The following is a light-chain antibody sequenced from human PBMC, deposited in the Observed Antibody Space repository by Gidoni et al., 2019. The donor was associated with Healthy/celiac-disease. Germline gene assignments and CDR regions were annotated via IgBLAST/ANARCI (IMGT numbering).Light chain of an antibody. CDR1: SSNIGSNT. CDR2: SNN. Sequence: QSVLTQPPSASGTPGQRVTISCSGRSSNIGSNTVNWYQQLPGTAPKLLIYSNNQRPSGVLDRFSGAKSGTSASLAISGLQSEDEADYYCAAWDDSLNGLYVFGTGTKVTVL. V-gene: IGLV1-44*01. CDR3: AAWDDSLNGLYV. J-gene: IGLJ1*01.